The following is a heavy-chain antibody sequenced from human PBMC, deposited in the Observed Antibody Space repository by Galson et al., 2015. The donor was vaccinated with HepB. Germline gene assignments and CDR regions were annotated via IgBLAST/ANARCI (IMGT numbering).Heavy chain of an antibody. Sequence: SVKVSCKASGGTFSSYAISWVRQAPGQGLEWMGGIIPIFGTANYAQKFQGRVTITADESTSTAYMELSSLRSEDTAVYYCARNHDQNSSSWYGENYYYYMDVWGKGTTVTVSS. D-gene: IGHD6-13*01. V-gene: IGHV1-69*13. J-gene: IGHJ6*03. CDR3: ARNHDQNSSSWYGENYYYYMDV. CDR2: IIPIFGTA. CDR1: GGTFSSYA.